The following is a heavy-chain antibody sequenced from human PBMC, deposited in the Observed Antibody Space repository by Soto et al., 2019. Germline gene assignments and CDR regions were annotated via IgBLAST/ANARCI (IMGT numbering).Heavy chain of an antibody. CDR2: IYYSGST. CDR3: AIRARYYDSSGYSHPLIDY. D-gene: IGHD3-22*01. V-gene: IGHV4-61*01. J-gene: IGHJ4*02. Sequence: SETLSLTCTVSGGSVSSGSYYWSWIRQPPGKGLEWIVYIYYSGSTNYNPSLKSRVTISVDTSKNQFSLKLSSVTAADTAVYYCAIRARYYDSSGYSHPLIDYWGQGTLVTVSS. CDR1: GGSVSSGSYY.